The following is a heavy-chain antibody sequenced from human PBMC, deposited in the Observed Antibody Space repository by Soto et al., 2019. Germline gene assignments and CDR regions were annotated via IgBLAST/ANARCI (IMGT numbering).Heavy chain of an antibody. J-gene: IGHJ4*02. D-gene: IGHD3-22*01. CDR2: MNPKSGGT. Sequence: ASVNVSCKASGYTFSAYYTHWVRQAPGQGLEWMGWMNPKSGGTYFAQKFQGRVTKTMETSISTGYMEVSRLRSDDTVVYYCAIDTYGYYDSSGYYYYDYWGRGTLVTVPQ. CDR1: GYTFSAYY. V-gene: IGHV1-2*02. CDR3: AIDTYGYYDSSGYYYYDY.